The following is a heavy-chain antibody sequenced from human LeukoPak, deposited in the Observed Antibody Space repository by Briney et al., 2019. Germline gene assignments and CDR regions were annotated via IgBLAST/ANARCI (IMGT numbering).Heavy chain of an antibody. D-gene: IGHD4-17*01. J-gene: IGHJ3*02. Sequence: SETLSLTCTVSGGSLSGNYWSWLRQPPGKGLEWIGYIYYTGNTKYNPSLKSRVTISLDMSKNQFSLKLNSVTAGDTAVYYCALTTVTTRAFDIWGQGTMVTVSS. CDR3: ALTTVTTRAFDI. CDR1: GGSLSGNY. CDR2: IYYTGNT. V-gene: IGHV4-59*01.